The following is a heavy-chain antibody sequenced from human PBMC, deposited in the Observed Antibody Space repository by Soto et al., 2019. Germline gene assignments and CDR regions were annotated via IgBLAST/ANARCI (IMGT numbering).Heavy chain of an antibody. CDR1: GGTFSSHS. D-gene: IGHD2-2*01. CDR2: IIPIFGTE. CDR3: STSVYWSTTRFNYYYGLAV. J-gene: IGHJ6*02. Sequence: QVQLVQSGAEVKKPGSSVKVSCKVSGGTFSSHSINWVRQAPGQGPEWMGGIIPIFGTENYAQKFQGRVTITADESTSTAYVELSSLTSEDTALYYCSTSVYWSTTRFNYYYGLAVWGQGTTVIVSS. V-gene: IGHV1-69*01.